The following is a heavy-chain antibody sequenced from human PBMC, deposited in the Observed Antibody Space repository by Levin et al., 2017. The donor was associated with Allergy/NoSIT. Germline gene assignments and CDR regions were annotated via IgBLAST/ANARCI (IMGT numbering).Heavy chain of an antibody. J-gene: IGHJ4*02. Sequence: PGGSLRLSCAASGFTFSDYYMSWIRQAPGKGLEWVSYISSSSSYTNYADSVKGRFTISRDNAKNSLYLQMNSLRAEDTAVYYCARDGFRVYYGSGSYYNSFFDYWGQGTLVTVSS. CDR3: ARDGFRVYYGSGSYYNSFFDY. D-gene: IGHD3-10*01. CDR2: ISSSSSYT. CDR1: GFTFSDYY. V-gene: IGHV3-11*05.